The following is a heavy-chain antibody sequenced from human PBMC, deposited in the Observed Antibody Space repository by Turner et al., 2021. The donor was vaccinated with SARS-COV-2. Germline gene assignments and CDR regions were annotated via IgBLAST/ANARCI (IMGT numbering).Heavy chain of an antibody. CDR3: AREKPGFDSSGYYPDAFDI. V-gene: IGHV3-21*06. CDR1: GFTFSSYG. D-gene: IGHD3-22*01. Sequence: EAQLVESGGGLVKPGGSLRVSCAASGFTFSSYGMNWVRQAPGKGLEWVSSISSSSSYIYYADSLKGRFTISRNNAKNSVYLQMNSLRAEDTAVYDCAREKPGFDSSGYYPDAFDIWGQGTMVTVSS. CDR2: ISSSSSYI. J-gene: IGHJ3*02.